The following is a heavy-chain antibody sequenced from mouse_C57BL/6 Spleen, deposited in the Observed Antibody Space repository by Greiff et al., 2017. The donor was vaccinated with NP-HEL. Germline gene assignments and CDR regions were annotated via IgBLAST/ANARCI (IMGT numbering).Heavy chain of an antibody. CDR3: TTRSLYAMDY. CDR1: GFNIKDDY. Sequence: EVQRVESGAELVRPGASVKLSCTASGFNIKDDYMHWVKQRPEQGLEWIGWIDPENGDTEYASKFQGKATITADTSSNTAYLQLSSLTSEDTAVYYCTTRSLYAMDYWGQGTSVTVSS. V-gene: IGHV14-4*01. D-gene: IGHD6-2*01. CDR2: IDPENGDT. J-gene: IGHJ4*01.